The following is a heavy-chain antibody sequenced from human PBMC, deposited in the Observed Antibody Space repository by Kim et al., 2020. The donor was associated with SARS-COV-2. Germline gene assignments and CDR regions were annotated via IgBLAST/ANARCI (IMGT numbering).Heavy chain of an antibody. CDR3: AKGFGVGVTI. CDR1: GFTFSSYW. Sequence: GGSLRLSCAASGFTFSSYWMHWVRQVPGKGLEWVTNIKQDGSEKYYVDSVKGRSTISRDNSKNSLYLQMNSLRGEDTAMYYCAKGFGVGVTIWGQGTMVIVSS. V-gene: IGHV3-7*01. CDR2: IKQDGSEK. D-gene: IGHD1-26*01. J-gene: IGHJ3*02.